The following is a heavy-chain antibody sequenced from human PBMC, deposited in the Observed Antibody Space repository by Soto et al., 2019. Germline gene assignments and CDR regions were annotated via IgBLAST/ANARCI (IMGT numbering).Heavy chain of an antibody. D-gene: IGHD3-10*01. Sequence: QMQLVQSGPEVKKPDTSVKVSCKASGFTFTSSAVQWVRRARGQRLEWIGWIVVGSGNTKYAQKFQERVTITRDMFTSTTCMDLSSLTSVDTAVPHCAALLVMFRGAYAFDIRGQGKMVIVTS. V-gene: IGHV1-58*01. CDR1: GFTFTSSA. CDR2: IVVGSGNT. CDR3: AALLVMFRGAYAFDI. J-gene: IGHJ3*02.